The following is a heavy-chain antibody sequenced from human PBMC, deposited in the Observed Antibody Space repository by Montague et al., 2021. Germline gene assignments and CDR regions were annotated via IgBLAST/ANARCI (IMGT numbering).Heavy chain of an antibody. Sequence: SETLSLTCTVSGGSISSASYYWGWIRQPPGKGLEFIGVIYYNGTTYHNPSLQSRVTVSMYTSKNQFSLKLSSVTAADTAVYYCARSLYCRGGSCYSGFDPWGQGTLVTASS. CDR3: ARSLYCRGGSCYSGFDP. V-gene: IGHV4-39*01. CDR1: GGSISSASYY. D-gene: IGHD2-15*01. CDR2: IYYNGTT. J-gene: IGHJ5*02.